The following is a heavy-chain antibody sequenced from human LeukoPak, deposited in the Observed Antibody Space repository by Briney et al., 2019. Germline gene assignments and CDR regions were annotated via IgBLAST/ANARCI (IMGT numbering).Heavy chain of an antibody. Sequence: RRASVKVSRKASGYTFTGYYMHWVRQAPGQGLEWMGWINPNSGGTNYAQKFQGRVTMTRDTSISTAYMELSRLRSDDTAVYYCASLDKGNDVVFDYWGQGTLVTVSS. V-gene: IGHV1-2*02. D-gene: IGHD1-1*01. J-gene: IGHJ4*02. CDR1: GYTFTGYY. CDR2: INPNSGGT. CDR3: ASLDKGNDVVFDY.